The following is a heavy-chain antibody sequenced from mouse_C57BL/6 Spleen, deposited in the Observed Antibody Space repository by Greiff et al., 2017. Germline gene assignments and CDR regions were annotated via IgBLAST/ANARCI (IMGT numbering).Heavy chain of an antibody. Sequence: EVKLMESGPGLVKPSQSLSLTCSVTGYSITSGYYWNWIRQFPGNKLEWMGYISYDGSNNYNPSLKNRISITRDTSKNQFFLKLNSVTTEDTATYYCAREIYVDVWGTGTTVTVSA. CDR1: GYSITSGYY. CDR3: AREIYVDV. CDR2: ISYDGSN. V-gene: IGHV3-6*01. J-gene: IGHJ1*03.